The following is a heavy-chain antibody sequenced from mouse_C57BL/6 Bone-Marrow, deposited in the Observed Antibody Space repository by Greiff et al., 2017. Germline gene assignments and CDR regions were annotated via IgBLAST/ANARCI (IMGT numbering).Heavy chain of an antibody. CDR1: GFSLTSYA. CDR2: ICPGGGT. CDR3: ARNYDY. V-gene: IGHV2-9-1*01. Sequence: VQLQESGPGLVAPSQSLSISCTASGFSLTSYAINWVRQPPGKGLEWLGRICPGGGTNYYSAHKSSLSTIKDNSKSQVFLKMNSLQTDDTARYYCARNYDYWGQGTTLTVSS. J-gene: IGHJ2*01.